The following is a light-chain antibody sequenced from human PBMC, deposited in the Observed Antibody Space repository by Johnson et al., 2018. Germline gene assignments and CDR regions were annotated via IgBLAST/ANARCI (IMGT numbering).Light chain of an antibody. CDR1: SSNIGNNY. Sequence: QSVLTQPPSVSAAPGQKVTISCSGSSSNIGNNYVSWYQQLPGTAPKLLIYENNKRPSGIPDRFSGSKSGTSATLGITGLQTGDEADYYCGTMDSSLRAGNGFVTGTKVTVL. J-gene: IGLJ1*01. V-gene: IGLV1-51*02. CDR2: ENN. CDR3: GTMDSSLRAGNG.